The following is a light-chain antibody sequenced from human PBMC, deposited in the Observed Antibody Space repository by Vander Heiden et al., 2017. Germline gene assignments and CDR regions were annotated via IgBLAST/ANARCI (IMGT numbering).Light chain of an antibody. CDR1: SSNIGTNT. CDR2: SFY. CDR3: AVWDDNLNGWV. V-gene: IGLV1-44*01. Sequence: QSLLTQPPSASGTPGQRVIISCSGSSSNIGTNTVTWYQHLPGTAPKVLIYSFYQRPSGVPDQFSGSKSGTSASLAISGLQSEDEADYYCAVWDDNLNGWVFGGGTKLTVL. J-gene: IGLJ3*02.